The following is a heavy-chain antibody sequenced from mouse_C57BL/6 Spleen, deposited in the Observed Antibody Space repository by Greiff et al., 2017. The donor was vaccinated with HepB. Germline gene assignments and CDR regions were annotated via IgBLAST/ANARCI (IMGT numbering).Heavy chain of an antibody. D-gene: IGHD1-1*01. CDR2: IDPETGGT. CDR1: GYTFTDYE. Sequence: VQLQQSGAELVRPGASVTLSCKASGYTFTDYEMHWVKQTPVHGLEWIGAIDPETGGTAYNQKFKGKAILTADKSSSTAYMELRSLTSEDSAVYYCTRDRITTVEGPFPYWGQGTLVTVSA. V-gene: IGHV1-15*01. J-gene: IGHJ3*01. CDR3: TRDRITTVEGPFPY.